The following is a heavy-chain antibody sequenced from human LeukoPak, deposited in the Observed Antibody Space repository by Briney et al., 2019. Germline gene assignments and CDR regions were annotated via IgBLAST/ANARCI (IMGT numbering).Heavy chain of an antibody. CDR1: GYTFTSYG. D-gene: IGHD5-18*01. J-gene: IGHJ4*02. CDR3: ARDRGYSYGFVY. Sequence: ASVKVSCKASGYTFTSYGISWVRQAPGQGLEWMGWISAYNGNTNYAQKLQGRVTMTRDTSTSTVYMELSSLRSEDTAVYYCARDRGYSYGFVYWGQGTLVTVSS. V-gene: IGHV1-18*01. CDR2: ISAYNGNT.